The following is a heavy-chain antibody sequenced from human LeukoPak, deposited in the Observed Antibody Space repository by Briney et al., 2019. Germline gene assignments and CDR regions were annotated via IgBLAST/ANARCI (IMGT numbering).Heavy chain of an antibody. J-gene: IGHJ4*02. CDR3: ARLSKDTVVLPAAMAHYFDY. CDR1: NGSIRGFY. D-gene: IGHD2-2*01. V-gene: IGHV4-59*08. CDR2: IYYSGNT. Sequence: ASETLSLTCSVSNGSIRGFYWRWIRQPPGEGVECIGNIYYSGNTQHNLSLESRDTLSVDTSKNQFSLKLRSVTAADTAVYYCARLSKDTVVLPAAMAHYFDYWGQGTLVTVSS.